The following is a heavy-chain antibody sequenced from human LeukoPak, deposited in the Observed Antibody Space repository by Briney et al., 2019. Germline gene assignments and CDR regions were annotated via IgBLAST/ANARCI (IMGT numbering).Heavy chain of an antibody. CDR1: GYTFTIYG. D-gene: IGHD2-2*01. CDR2: ISAYNGNT. CDR3: ARSLCSTSCYYYGMDV. J-gene: IGHJ6*02. Sequence: ASVKVSCKASGYTFTIYGISWVRPAPGQGLEWMGWISAYNGNTNYAQKLQGRVTMTTDTSTSTAYMELRSLRSDDTAVYYCARSLCSTSCYYYGMDVWGQGTTVTVSS. V-gene: IGHV1-18*01.